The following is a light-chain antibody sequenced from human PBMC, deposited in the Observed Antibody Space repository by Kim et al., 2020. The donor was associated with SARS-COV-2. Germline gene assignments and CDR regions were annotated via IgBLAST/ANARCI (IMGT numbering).Light chain of an antibody. CDR3: QQRDSWPPAVS. J-gene: IGKJ4*01. CDR1: QSIAPS. Sequence: PVERATLSCSSSQSIAPSLSWYQHRPSQAPRLLVYDASIRATGVPDRFSGSGSGTDFTLTISSLEPEDFSTYYCQQRDSWPPAVSFGGGTKVDIK. CDR2: DAS. V-gene: IGKV3-11*01.